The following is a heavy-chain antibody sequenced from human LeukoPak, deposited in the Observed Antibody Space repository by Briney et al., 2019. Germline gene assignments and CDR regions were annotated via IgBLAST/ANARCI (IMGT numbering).Heavy chain of an antibody. CDR3: AKLSGSGWYDFDY. Sequence: PGGSLRLSCAASGFTFSSYAMSWVRQAPGKGLEWVSAISGSGGSTYYAGSVKGRFTISRDNSKNTLYLQMNSLRAEDTAVYYCAKLSGSGWYDFDYWGQRTLVTVSS. CDR1: GFTFSSYA. V-gene: IGHV3-23*01. J-gene: IGHJ4*02. CDR2: ISGSGGST. D-gene: IGHD6-19*01.